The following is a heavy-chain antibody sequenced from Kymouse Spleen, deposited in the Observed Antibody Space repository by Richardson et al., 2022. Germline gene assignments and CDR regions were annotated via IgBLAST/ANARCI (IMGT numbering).Heavy chain of an antibody. CDR2: IWYDGSNK. V-gene: IGHV3-33*01. D-gene: IGHD3-10*01. J-gene: IGHJ3*02. CDR1: GFTFSSYG. CDR3: AREGIAARPGLITMVRGVIAAFDI. Sequence: QVQLVESGGGVVQPGRSLRLSCAASGFTFSSYGMHWVRQAPGKGLEWVAVIWYDGSNKYYADSVKGRFTISRDNSKNTLYLQMNSLRAEDTAVYYCAREGIAARPGLITMVRGVIAAFDIWGQGTMVTVSS.